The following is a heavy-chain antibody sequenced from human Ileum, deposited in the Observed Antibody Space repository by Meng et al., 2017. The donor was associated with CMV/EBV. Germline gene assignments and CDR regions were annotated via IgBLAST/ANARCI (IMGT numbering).Heavy chain of an antibody. V-gene: IGHV1-18*01. J-gene: IGHJ4*02. CDR1: GDPFINSG. CDR2: INTYNDNS. D-gene: IGHD1-26*01. CDR3: ARVQLSGVFDY. Sequence: QVQLVQSESEVKKPGASVKVSCKTSGDPFINSGITWVRQAPGQGLEWMGWINTYNDNSNSAQKFQDRFTMTKDTSTRTAHMELRSLTSDDTAVYYCARVQLSGVFDYWGQGTLVTVSS.